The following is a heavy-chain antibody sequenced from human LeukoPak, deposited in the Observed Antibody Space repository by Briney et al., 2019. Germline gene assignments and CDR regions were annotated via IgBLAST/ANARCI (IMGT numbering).Heavy chain of an antibody. CDR1: GFTFSSYD. V-gene: IGHV3-13*01. CDR2: IGTAGDT. CDR3: ARAGLAYDSSGYYLRDDAFDI. D-gene: IGHD3-22*01. J-gene: IGHJ3*02. Sequence: GGSLRLSCAASGFTFSSYDMHWVRQATGEGLEWDSAIGTAGDTYYPGSVKGRFTISRENAKNSLYLQMNSLRAGDTAVYYCARAGLAYDSSGYYLRDDAFDIWGQGTMVTVSS.